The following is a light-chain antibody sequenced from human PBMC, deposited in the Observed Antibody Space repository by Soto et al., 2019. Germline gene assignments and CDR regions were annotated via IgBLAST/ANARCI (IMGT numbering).Light chain of an antibody. J-gene: IGKJ1*01. Sequence: EVVLTQSPGTLSLSPGDRATLSCRASQTIASNYLAWYQQKPGQAPRLLIYDVSSRATGIPDRFSGSGSGTDFTLTISRLEPEDFAVYYCQQYGSSGTFGQGTKVEIK. V-gene: IGKV3-20*01. CDR2: DVS. CDR3: QQYGSSGT. CDR1: QTIASNY.